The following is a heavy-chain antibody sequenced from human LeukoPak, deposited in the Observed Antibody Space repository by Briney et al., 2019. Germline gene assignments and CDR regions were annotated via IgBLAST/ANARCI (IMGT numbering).Heavy chain of an antibody. Sequence: GGSLRLSRAASGFIFSSYTMNWVRQAPGKGLEWVSSISGNSRHKYYADSVKGRFTISRDNAKNSLYLQMNSLRAEDTAVYYCARTANFAAGYYIDYWGQGTLVTVSS. V-gene: IGHV3-21*01. D-gene: IGHD6-13*01. CDR2: ISGNSRHK. CDR1: GFIFSSYT. J-gene: IGHJ4*02. CDR3: ARTANFAAGYYIDY.